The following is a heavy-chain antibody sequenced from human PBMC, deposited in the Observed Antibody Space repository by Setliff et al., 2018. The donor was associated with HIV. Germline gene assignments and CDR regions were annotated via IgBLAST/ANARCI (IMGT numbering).Heavy chain of an antibody. D-gene: IGHD1-26*01. CDR2: INPNSGGT. CDR3: ARDEERRGPPGI. J-gene: IGHJ3*02. Sequence: GASVKVSCKASGGTFSSYPISWVRQAPGQGLEWMGGINPNSGGTTYAQKFQGRVTMTRDTSISTAYMEVSRLRSDDTAVYYCARDEERRGPPGIWGQGTMVT. CDR1: GGTFSSYP. V-gene: IGHV1-2*02.